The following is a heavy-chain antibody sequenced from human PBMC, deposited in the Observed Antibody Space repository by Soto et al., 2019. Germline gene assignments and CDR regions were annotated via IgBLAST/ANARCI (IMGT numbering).Heavy chain of an antibody. V-gene: IGHV4-31*03. CDR3: ARGGGIVGATFHYYYYYGMDV. D-gene: IGHD1-26*01. Sequence: QVQLQESGPGLVKPSQTLSLTCTVSGGSISSGGYYWSWIRQHPGKGLEWIGYIYYSGSTYYNPSLKSRVTISVETFKNPFPLELSPVAAAETAVYYWARGGGIVGATFHYYYYYGMDVWGQGTTVTVSS. J-gene: IGHJ6*02. CDR2: IYYSGST. CDR1: GGSISSGGYY.